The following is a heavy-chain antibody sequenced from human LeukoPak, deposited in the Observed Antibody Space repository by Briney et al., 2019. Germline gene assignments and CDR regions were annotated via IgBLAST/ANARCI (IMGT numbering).Heavy chain of an antibody. V-gene: IGHV3-49*04. J-gene: IGHJ4*02. CDR2: IKSKAYGGTT. CDR3: ARGSYQFEY. D-gene: IGHD1-26*01. CDR1: GFAFSSFW. Sequence: GGSLRLSCAASGFAFSSFWMNWVRQAPGKGLEWVCFIKSKAYGGTTDYAASVKGRFTISRDDSKSIAYLQMDSLKTEDTAVYYCARGSYQFEYWGQGTLVTVSS.